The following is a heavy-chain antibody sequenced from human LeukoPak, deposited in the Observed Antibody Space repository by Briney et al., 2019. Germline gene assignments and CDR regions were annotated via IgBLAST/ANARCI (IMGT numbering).Heavy chain of an antibody. D-gene: IGHD6-19*01. V-gene: IGHV4-61*01. CDR2: IYYSGST. Sequence: SETLSLTCTVSGGSVSSGSYYWSWIRQPPGKGLEWIGYIYYSGSTNYNPSLESRVTISVDTSKNQFSLKLSSVTAADTAVYYCARVAIAVAGTEIDYWGQGTLVTVSS. J-gene: IGHJ4*02. CDR3: ARVAIAVAGTEIDY. CDR1: GGSVSSGSYY.